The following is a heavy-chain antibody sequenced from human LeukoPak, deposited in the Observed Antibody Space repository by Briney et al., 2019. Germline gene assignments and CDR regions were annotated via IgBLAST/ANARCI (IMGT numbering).Heavy chain of an antibody. D-gene: IGHD5-18*01. J-gene: IGHJ4*02. CDR2: IRHDGSNK. CDR1: GFSFSSYG. V-gene: IGHV3-30*02. CDR3: AKDFDTATSYIDS. Sequence: PGGSLRLSCAASGFSFSSYGMHWVRQAPGKGLEWVAVIRHDGSNKNYADSVRGRFTISRDNSKSTLSLQMDSLRAEDTAVYYCAKDFDTATSYIDSWGQGTLVTVSS.